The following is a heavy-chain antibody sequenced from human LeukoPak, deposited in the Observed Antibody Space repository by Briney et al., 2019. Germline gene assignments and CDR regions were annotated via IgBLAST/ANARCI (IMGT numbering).Heavy chain of an antibody. J-gene: IGHJ4*02. D-gene: IGHD3-10*01. CDR1: GGSISSGGYY. V-gene: IGHV4-31*03. Sequence: PSQTLSLTCTVSGGSISSGGYYWSWIRQHPGEGLEWIGYIYYSGSTYYNPSLKSRVTISVDTSKNQFSLKLSSVTAADTAVYYCARDGHDYYGSGIDYWGQGTLVTVSS. CDR3: ARDGHDYYGSGIDY. CDR2: IYYSGST.